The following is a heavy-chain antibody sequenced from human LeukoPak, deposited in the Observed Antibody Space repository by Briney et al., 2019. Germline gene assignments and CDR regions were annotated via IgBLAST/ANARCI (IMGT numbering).Heavy chain of an antibody. D-gene: IGHD6-13*01. Sequence: SVKVSCKASGGNFSSYAISWVRQAPGPGLEWMGAIIPIFGTANYAQKFQGRVTITADKSTSTAYMEPSSLRSEDTAVYYCARLPLYSSSWYGWFDPWGQGTLVTVSS. CDR3: ARLPLYSSSWYGWFDP. V-gene: IGHV1-69*06. CDR1: GGNFSSYA. J-gene: IGHJ5*02. CDR2: IIPIFGTA.